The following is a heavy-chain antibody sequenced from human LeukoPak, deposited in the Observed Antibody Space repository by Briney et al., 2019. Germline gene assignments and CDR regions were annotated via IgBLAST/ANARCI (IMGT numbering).Heavy chain of an antibody. CDR2: IKAKPHGGTT. D-gene: IGHD1-26*01. J-gene: IGHJ4*02. Sequence: GALRLSCAASGFTFSSYGMSWVRQAPGKGLEWVGRIKAKPHGGTTDYAAPVKGRFTISRDDSKNTLYLQMNSLKTEDTAVYYCTTDGVGIEGATFDYWGQGILVTVSS. V-gene: IGHV3-15*01. CDR3: TTDGVGIEGATFDY. CDR1: GFTFSSYG.